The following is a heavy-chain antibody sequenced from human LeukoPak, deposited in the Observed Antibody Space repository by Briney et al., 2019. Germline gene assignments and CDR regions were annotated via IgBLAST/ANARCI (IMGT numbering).Heavy chain of an antibody. CDR1: GGSISRYY. D-gene: IGHD5-12*01. V-gene: IGHV4-59*01. CDR2: IYYSGST. CDR3: ARARGYSGYDAYYYYYGMDV. J-gene: IGHJ6*02. Sequence: ETLSLTCTVSGGSISRYYWSWIRQPPGKGLEWIGYIYYSGSTNYNPSLKSRVTISVDTSKNQFSLKLSSVTAADTAVYYCARARGYSGYDAYYYYYGMDVWGQGTTVTVSS.